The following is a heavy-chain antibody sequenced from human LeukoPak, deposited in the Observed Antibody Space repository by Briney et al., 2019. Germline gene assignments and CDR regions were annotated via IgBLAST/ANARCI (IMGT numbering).Heavy chain of an antibody. CDR2: INHSGST. J-gene: IGHJ4*02. Sequence: PSETLSLTCAVYGGSFSGYYWSWIRQPPGKGLEWIGEINHSGSTNYSPSLKSRVTISVDTSKNQFSLKLSSVTAADTAVYYCARGKGGWYRPFDYWGQGTLVTVSS. CDR1: GGSFSGYY. CDR3: ARGKGGWYRPFDY. D-gene: IGHD6-19*01. V-gene: IGHV4-34*01.